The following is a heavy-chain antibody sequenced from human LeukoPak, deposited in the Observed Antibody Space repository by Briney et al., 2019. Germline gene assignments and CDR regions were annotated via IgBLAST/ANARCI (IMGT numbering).Heavy chain of an antibody. D-gene: IGHD3-22*01. Sequence: SQTLSLTCTLSRGSLSSGGYYCSWVRQHAGRGLEWVGYIYYSGSTYYNPSLKSRVTISVDTSKNQFSLKLSSVTAADTAVYYCARGPTLDFYDSSGYYYFDYWGQGTLVTVSS. CDR1: RGSLSSGGYY. V-gene: IGHV4-31*03. CDR2: IYYSGST. CDR3: ARGPTLDFYDSSGYYYFDY. J-gene: IGHJ4*02.